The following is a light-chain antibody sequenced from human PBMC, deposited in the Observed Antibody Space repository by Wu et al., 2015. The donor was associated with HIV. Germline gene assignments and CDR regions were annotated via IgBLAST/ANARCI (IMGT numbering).Light chain of an antibody. CDR3: QHYDSSPPYT. CDR2: GAS. Sequence: TQSPSSLSASVGDRVTITCRASQGISNFLAWYQQKPGQAPRLLIYGASSRATGIPDRFSGSGSGTDFTLTISRLEPEDFAVYYCQHYDSSPPYTFGQGTKLEIK. CDR1: QGISNF. V-gene: IGKV3-20*01. J-gene: IGKJ2*01.